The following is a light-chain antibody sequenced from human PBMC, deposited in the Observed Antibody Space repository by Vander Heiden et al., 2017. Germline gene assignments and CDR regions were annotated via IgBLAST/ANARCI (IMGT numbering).Light chain of an antibody. Sequence: QSALTQPASVSGSPGQSITISCTGTSSDVGSYNLVSWYQQHPGKAPKLMIYEVSKRPSGVSNRFSGSKSGTTASLTISGLQAEDEADYYCCSDAGSSTLLFGGGTKLTVL. J-gene: IGLJ2*01. CDR3: CSDAGSSTLL. CDR1: SSDVGSYNL. CDR2: EVS. V-gene: IGLV2-23*02.